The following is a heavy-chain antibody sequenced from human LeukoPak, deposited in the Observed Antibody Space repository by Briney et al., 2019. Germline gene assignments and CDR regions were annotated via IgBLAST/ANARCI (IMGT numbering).Heavy chain of an antibody. V-gene: IGHV1-18*01. J-gene: IGHJ4*02. CDR1: GYTFTSYG. D-gene: IGHD4-17*01. CDR3: ARYYGDYLRGPFDY. Sequence: GASVKVSCKASGYTFTSYGISWVRQAPGQGLEWMGWISAYNGNTNYAQKLQGRVTMTTDTSTSTAYMELRSLRSDDTAVYYCARYYGDYLRGPFDYWGQGTLVTVSS. CDR2: ISAYNGNT.